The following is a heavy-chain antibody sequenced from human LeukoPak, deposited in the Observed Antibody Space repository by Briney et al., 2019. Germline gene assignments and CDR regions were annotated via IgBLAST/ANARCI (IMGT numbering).Heavy chain of an antibody. D-gene: IGHD3-22*01. CDR2: ISYDGSNK. V-gene: IGHV3-30*04. J-gene: IGHJ4*02. CDR1: GFTFSSYA. CDR3: DYYDSSGYYYAPPHDDY. Sequence: PGRSLRLSCAASGFTFSSYAMHWVRQAPGKGLEWVAVISYDGSNKYYADSVKGRFTISRDNSKNTLYLQMNSLRAEDTAVYYCDYYDSSGYYYAPPHDDYWGQGTLVTVSS.